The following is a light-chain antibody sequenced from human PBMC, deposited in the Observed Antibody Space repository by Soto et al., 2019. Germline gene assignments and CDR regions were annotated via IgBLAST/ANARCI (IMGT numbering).Light chain of an antibody. Sequence: EIVLTQSPGTLSLSPGERATLSCRASQSVSSSYLAWYQQKPGQAPRLLIYGASSRATGIPDRFSGSGSGTDLTLTISILEPEDFAVYYCQQYGSSRTWTFGQGTKVEIK. CDR2: GAS. CDR3: QQYGSSRTWT. V-gene: IGKV3-20*01. CDR1: QSVSSSY. J-gene: IGKJ1*01.